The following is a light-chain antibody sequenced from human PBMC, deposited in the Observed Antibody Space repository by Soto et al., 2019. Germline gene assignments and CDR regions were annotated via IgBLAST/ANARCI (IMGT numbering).Light chain of an antibody. CDR2: DAS. Sequence: EIVLTQSPATLSLSPGERATLSCRASQSVRNSLAWYQQKPGQAPRLLIYDASSRATGIPDRFSGGGSGTDFTLTISRLEPEDFAVYYCQQFSSYPLTFGGGTKVDI. V-gene: IGKV3-11*01. J-gene: IGKJ4*01. CDR3: QQFSSYPLT. CDR1: QSVRNS.